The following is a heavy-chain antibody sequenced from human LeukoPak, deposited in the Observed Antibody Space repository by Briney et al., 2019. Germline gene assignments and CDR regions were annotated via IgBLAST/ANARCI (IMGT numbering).Heavy chain of an antibody. CDR2: MNTDGRIT. J-gene: IGHJ4*02. CDR1: GFSFRNYA. D-gene: IGHD1-26*01. Sequence: GGSLRLSCVASGFSFRNYAIHWVRQAPGKGLEYVSVMNTDGRITYYADSVKGRFTISRANTKNTVYLQMGSLRGEDMAVYYCTSDGGSFCDFDYWGQGALVTVSS. V-gene: IGHV3-64*02. CDR3: TSDGGSFCDFDY.